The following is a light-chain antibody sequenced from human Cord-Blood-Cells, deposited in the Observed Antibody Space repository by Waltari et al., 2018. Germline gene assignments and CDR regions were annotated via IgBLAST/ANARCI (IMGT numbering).Light chain of an antibody. V-gene: IGKV1-39*01. CDR3: QQSYSTPYT. Sequence: DIQMAPFPSSLSASVGARVTITCRASQSISSYLNLYQQNPGQAHELLIYAGTSLQSGVPSRFSGSESGTDYTLTISSLQPEDFATYYSQQSYSTPYTFGQGTKLEIK. CDR1: QSISSY. J-gene: IGKJ2*01. CDR2: AGT.